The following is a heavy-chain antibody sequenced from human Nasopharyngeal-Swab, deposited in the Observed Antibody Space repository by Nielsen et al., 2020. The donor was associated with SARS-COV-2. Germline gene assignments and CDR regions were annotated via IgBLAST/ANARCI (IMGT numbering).Heavy chain of an antibody. J-gene: IGHJ6*02. CDR2: ISWNSGSI. CDR1: GFTFDDYA. Sequence: SLKISCAASGFTFDDYAMHWVRQAPGKGLEWVSGISWNSGSIGYADSVKGRFTISRDNAKNSLYLQINSLRAEDTALYYCAKDMAYYYGMDVWGQGTTVTVSS. V-gene: IGHV3-9*01. CDR3: AKDMAYYYGMDV.